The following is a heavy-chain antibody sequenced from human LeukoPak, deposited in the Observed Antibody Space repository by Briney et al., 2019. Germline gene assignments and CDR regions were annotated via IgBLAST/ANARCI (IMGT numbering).Heavy chain of an antibody. CDR2: ISCSGSNK. J-gene: IGHJ1*01. CDR3: VRYCSSTSCYIGSGEYFQH. D-gene: IGHD2-2*01. V-gene: IGHV3-11*01. CDR1: GFTFSDYY. Sequence: GGSLRLSCAASGFTFSDYYMSWIRQAPGKGLEWVSYISCSGSNKFYADSVKGRFTISRDNAKNSLYLQMNSLRAEDTALYYCVRYCSSTSCYIGSGEYFQHWGQGTLVTVSS.